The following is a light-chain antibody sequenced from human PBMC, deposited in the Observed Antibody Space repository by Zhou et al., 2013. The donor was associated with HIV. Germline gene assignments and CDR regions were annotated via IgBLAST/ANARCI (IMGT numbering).Light chain of an antibody. CDR1: QTVSSN. Sequence: QSPDTLSLSPGERVTVSCRASQTVSSNLAWYQHTPGQGPKVLIFGASTRANGIPDRFSGSGSGTEFTLTISRLEPEDFAVYYCQHYGVSPYTFGPGTKLEI. J-gene: IGKJ2*01. CDR2: GAS. V-gene: IGKV3-20*01. CDR3: QHYGVSPYT.